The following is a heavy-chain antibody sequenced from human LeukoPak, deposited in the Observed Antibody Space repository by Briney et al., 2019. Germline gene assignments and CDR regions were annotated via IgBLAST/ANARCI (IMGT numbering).Heavy chain of an antibody. V-gene: IGHV3-23*01. D-gene: IGHD6-19*01. CDR2: ISGSGGTM. CDR1: GFTFSSYA. CDR3: ARRSSGWDVDY. Sequence: GGSLRLSCAASGFTFSSYAMSWVRQAPGKGLEWVSAISGSGGTMYYADSVKGRFTISRDNAKNSLYLQINSLRAEDTAVYYCARRSSGWDVDYWGQGALVTVSS. J-gene: IGHJ4*02.